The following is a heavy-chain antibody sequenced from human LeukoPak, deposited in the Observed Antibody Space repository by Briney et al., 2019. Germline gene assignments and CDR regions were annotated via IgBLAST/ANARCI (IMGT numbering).Heavy chain of an antibody. CDR2: INTYNGNT. CDR1: GYSFTSYG. V-gene: IGHV1-18*01. Sequence: ASVKVSCKASGYSFTSYGITWVRQAPGQGLEWMGWINTYNGNTNYAQKLQGRVTMTTDTSTSTAYMELRSLRSDDTAVYYCARNPPSPRSGSYYNRGGLPIDYWGQGTLVTVSS. D-gene: IGHD3-10*01. J-gene: IGHJ4*02. CDR3: ARNPPSPRSGSYYNRGGLPIDY.